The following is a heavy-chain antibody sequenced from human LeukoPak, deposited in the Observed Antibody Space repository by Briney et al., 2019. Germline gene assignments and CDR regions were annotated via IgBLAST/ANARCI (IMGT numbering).Heavy chain of an antibody. Sequence: PGRSLRLSCAASGFTFDDYAMHWVRQAPGKGLEWVSGISWNSGSIGYADSVKGRFTISRDNAKNSLYLQMNNLRAEDTAVYYCVRRGNRWGDYWGQGTLVTVSS. CDR3: VRRGNRWGDY. V-gene: IGHV3-9*01. J-gene: IGHJ4*02. CDR2: ISWNSGSI. CDR1: GFTFDDYA. D-gene: IGHD3-16*01.